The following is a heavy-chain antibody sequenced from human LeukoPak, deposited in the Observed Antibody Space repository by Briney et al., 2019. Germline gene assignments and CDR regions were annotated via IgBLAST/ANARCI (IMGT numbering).Heavy chain of an antibody. CDR2: IIPIFGIA. V-gene: IGHV1-69*04. Sequence: SVTVSCKACGGTFSRYAISWVRQAPGQGLAWMGRIIPIFGIANYPQKFQGRVTITADKSTSTAYMELSSMRSEDTAVYYCARDRDIWYSSSWSLNFDYWGQGTLVTVSS. D-gene: IGHD6-13*01. J-gene: IGHJ4*02. CDR3: ARDRDIWYSSSWSLNFDY. CDR1: GGTFSRYA.